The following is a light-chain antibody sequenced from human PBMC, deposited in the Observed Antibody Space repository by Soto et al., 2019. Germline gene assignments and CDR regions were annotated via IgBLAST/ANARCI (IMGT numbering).Light chain of an antibody. CDR2: GAS. J-gene: IGKJ2*01. CDR3: QQYNNWPPYT. V-gene: IGKV3-15*01. Sequence: EIVMTQSPATLSLSPGEIATLSCRASQSVSSNLAWYQQKPRQAPRLLLYGASTRATGIPARFSGSGSGTEFPLTISSLRSEDFAVYYCQQYNNWPPYTFGQGTKLEIK. CDR1: QSVSSN.